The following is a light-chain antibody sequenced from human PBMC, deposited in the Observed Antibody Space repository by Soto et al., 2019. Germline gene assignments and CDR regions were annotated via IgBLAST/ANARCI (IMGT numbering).Light chain of an antibody. CDR1: QSISSW. V-gene: IGKV1-5*01. Sequence: DIQMTQSPSTLSASVGDRVTITCRASQSISSWLAWYQQKPGKAPKLLISGASTLQNGVSSRFSARGSGTDFILTISSLQPEDFATYYCLHDYNYPLTFGQGTKVDIK. CDR2: GAS. J-gene: IGKJ1*01. CDR3: LHDYNYPLT.